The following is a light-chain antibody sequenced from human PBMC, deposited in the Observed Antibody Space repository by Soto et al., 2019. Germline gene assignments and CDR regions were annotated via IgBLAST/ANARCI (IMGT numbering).Light chain of an antibody. J-gene: IGKJ1*01. CDR2: GAS. V-gene: IGKV3-20*01. CDR1: QSVSSSY. CDR3: QQYGSSRWT. Sequence: EIVLTQSPGTLSLSPGEGATLSCRASQSVSSSYLAWYQQNRGQAPRLLIYGASTRATGTPDRFSGSGSGTDFTLTITRLEPEEVAVYYCQQYGSSRWTFGQGTKVDIK.